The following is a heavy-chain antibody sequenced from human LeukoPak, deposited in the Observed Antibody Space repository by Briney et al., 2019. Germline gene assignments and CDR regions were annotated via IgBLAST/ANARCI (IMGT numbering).Heavy chain of an antibody. J-gene: IGHJ4*02. CDR3: AKDWGPRDFWSGYSFGW. V-gene: IGHV3-74*03. D-gene: IGHD3-3*01. Sequence: GGSLRLSCAASGFTFSTYWMHWVRQAPGKGLVWVSRIRPEGTTTAYADSVKGRFTISRDNSKNTLYLQMNSLRAEDTAVYYCAKDWGPRDFWSGYSFGWWGQGTLVTVSS. CDR1: GFTFSTYW. CDR2: IRPEGTTT.